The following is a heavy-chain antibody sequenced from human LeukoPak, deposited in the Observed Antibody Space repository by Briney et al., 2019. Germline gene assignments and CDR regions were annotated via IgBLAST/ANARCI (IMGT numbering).Heavy chain of an antibody. CDR2: ISSRSSDI. Sequence: GGSLRLSCAASGFPFSTYTVNWVRQAPGKGREWVSSISSRSSDIYYADSVKGRFTISRDNAKNSLYLQMNSLRAEDTAVYFCASAPYYYYMGVWGKGTTVTVSS. CDR3: ASAPYYYYMGV. V-gene: IGHV3-21*01. CDR1: GFPFSTYT. J-gene: IGHJ6*03.